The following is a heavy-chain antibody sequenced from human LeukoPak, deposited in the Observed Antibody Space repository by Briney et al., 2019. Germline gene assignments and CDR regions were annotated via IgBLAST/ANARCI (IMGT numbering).Heavy chain of an antibody. J-gene: IGHJ4*02. Sequence: GESLKISCMGSGYSFTRYWIGWVRQMPGKGLEWMGIIYPGDSETRYSPSFQGQVTMSADKSISTAYLQWSSLKASDTAMYYCARRDNYGSYYFDYWSQGTLVTVSS. CDR3: ARRDNYGSYYFDY. V-gene: IGHV5-51*01. CDR2: IYPGDSET. CDR1: GYSFTRYW. D-gene: IGHD3-10*01.